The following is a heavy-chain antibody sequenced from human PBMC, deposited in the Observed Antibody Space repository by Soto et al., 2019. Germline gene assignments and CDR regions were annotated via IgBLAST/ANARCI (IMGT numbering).Heavy chain of an antibody. Sequence: SQTLSPTCAISVDSVSSKSAAWSWIRQSPSRGLEWLGRTYYRSKWYNECAVSVKSRININPDTAKNQFSLQLNSVTPEDTAVYYCARTQSVFDYWGQGTLVTV. CDR1: VDSVSSKSAA. CDR2: TYYRSKWYN. J-gene: IGHJ4*02. V-gene: IGHV6-1*01. CDR3: ARTQSVFDY.